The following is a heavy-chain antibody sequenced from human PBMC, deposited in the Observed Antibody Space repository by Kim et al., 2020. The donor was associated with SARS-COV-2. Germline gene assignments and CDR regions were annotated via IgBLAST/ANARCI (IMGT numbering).Heavy chain of an antibody. D-gene: IGHD2-8*02. CDR1: GFTFDDYA. CDR3: AKGSISGGGYFDY. CDR2: ISWNSGSI. Sequence: GGSLRLSCVASGFTFDDYAMHWVRQAPGKGLEWVSGISWNSGSIGYADSVKGRFTISRDNAKNSLYLQMNSLRAEDTALYYCAKGSISGGGYFDYWGQGTLVTVSS. J-gene: IGHJ4*02. V-gene: IGHV3-9*01.